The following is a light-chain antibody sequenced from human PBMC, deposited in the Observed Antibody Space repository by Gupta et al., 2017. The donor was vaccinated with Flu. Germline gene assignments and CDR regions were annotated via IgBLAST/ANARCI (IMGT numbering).Light chain of an antibody. CDR2: GKT. CDR1: SSNIGAGYN. J-gene: IGLJ1*01. V-gene: IGLV1-40*01. CDR3: QSYDSSLSGYV. Sequence: QSVLTQPPSVSGAPGQRVTIPCTGSSSNIGAGYNVQWYQQLPGTAPKLLIYGKTNRPSGVPDRFSGSKSGTSASPAITSASLAITGLQAEDEADYYCQSYDSSLSGYVFGTGTKVTVL.